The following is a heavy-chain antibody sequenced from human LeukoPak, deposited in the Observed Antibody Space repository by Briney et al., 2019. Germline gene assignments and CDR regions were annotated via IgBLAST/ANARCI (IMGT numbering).Heavy chain of an antibody. CDR1: GFTFGDYA. CDR3: TRDQTPYY. Sequence: GESLRLSCTASGFTFGDYAMTWVRQAPGKGLEWVGFIRSKIYGGTPEYAASVKGRFTISRDDSKGIAYLQMNSLKTEDTAVYYCTRDQTPYYWGQGTLVTVSS. J-gene: IGHJ4*02. CDR2: IRSKIYGGTP. V-gene: IGHV3-49*04.